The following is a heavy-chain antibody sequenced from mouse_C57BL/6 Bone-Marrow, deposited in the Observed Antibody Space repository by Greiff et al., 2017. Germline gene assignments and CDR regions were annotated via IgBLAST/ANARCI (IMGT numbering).Heavy chain of an antibody. D-gene: IGHD1-1*01. J-gene: IGHJ2*01. CDR3: ARLMITTVDYFDY. Sequence: VQRVESGAELARPGASVKLSCKASGYTFTSYGISWVKQRTGQGLEWIGEIYPRSGNTYYNEKLKGKATLTADKSSSTAYMELRSLTSEDSAVYFCARLMITTVDYFDYWGQGTTLTVSS. V-gene: IGHV1-81*01. CDR1: GYTFTSYG. CDR2: IYPRSGNT.